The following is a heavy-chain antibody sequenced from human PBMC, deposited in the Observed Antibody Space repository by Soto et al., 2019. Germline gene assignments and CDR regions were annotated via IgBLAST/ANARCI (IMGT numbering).Heavy chain of an antibody. V-gene: IGHV4-39*01. CDR2: ISYGGST. CDR1: CGSNSSSIYY. D-gene: IGHD1-1*01. J-gene: IGHJ4*02. Sequence: SETLSLTCTVSCGSNSSSIYYWGWVRQPPGKGLDWIGAISYGGSTYHNPSLRSRVTISVHTSNRQFSLDLTSVTAADTAVYYCARHRRETGTYAQPLDYWGQGTLVNVSS. CDR3: ARHRRETGTYAQPLDY.